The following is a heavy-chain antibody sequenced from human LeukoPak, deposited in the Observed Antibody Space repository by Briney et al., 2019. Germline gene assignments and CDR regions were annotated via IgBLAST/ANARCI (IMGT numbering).Heavy chain of an antibody. CDR2: ISYSGST. CDR1: GGSIGNYY. J-gene: IGHJ6*02. V-gene: IGHV4-59*08. Sequence: SETLSLTCTVSGGSIGNYYWSWIRQPPGKGVEWIGYISYSGSTNYNPSLRSRVAISEDTSRNQFSLRLNSVTAADTAVYYCARHIPVIWSSGYYYGMDVWGQGTTVTVSS. CDR3: ARHIPVIWSSGYYYGMDV. D-gene: IGHD3-3*01.